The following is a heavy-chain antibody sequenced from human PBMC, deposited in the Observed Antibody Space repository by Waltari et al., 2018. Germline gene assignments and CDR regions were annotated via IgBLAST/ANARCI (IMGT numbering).Heavy chain of an antibody. D-gene: IGHD3-16*01. Sequence: QVQLVQSGAEVKKPGSSVRVSCRASGGNFGRYAITWVRQAPGQGLDWMGGTIPILGSPMYAPKFQGRVAITADELTYTVYMELNSLRSDDTAIYYCARRKLGEAFDIWGQGTMVIVSS. CDR3: ARRKLGEAFDI. CDR1: GGNFGRYA. V-gene: IGHV1-69*11. J-gene: IGHJ3*02. CDR2: TIPILGSP.